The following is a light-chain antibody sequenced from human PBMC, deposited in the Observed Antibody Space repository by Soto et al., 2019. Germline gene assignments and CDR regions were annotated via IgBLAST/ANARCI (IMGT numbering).Light chain of an antibody. CDR1: QDISNY. Sequence: DIQMTHSPSAMSASVWDRFSITCXASQDISNYLAWFQQKPGRVPKRLIYAASSLQTAVPSRFSGSGSGTEFTLTIGSLQPEDSATYYCLQHHSYPITFGQGTRLEIK. V-gene: IGKV1-17*03. J-gene: IGKJ5*01. CDR3: LQHHSYPIT. CDR2: AAS.